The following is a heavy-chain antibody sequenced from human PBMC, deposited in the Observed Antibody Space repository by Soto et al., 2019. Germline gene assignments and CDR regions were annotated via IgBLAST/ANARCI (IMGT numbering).Heavy chain of an antibody. CDR3: GRLKGYCASTGCHGYYGMDV. CDR1: GGSVTSNSYS. D-gene: IGHD2-2*01. CDR2: IYSSETT. J-gene: IGHJ6*02. Sequence: SLTCTVSGGSVTSNSYSWGWIRQSPGKGLEWIGTIYSSETTHYNPSLRSRVTISVDTSMNEFSLSLRSVTAADTAVYYCGRLKGYCASTGCHGYYGMDVWGQGTTVTVSS. V-gene: IGHV4-39*01.